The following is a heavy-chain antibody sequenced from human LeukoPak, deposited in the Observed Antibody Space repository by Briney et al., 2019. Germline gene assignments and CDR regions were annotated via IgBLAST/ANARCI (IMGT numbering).Heavy chain of an antibody. CDR1: GGSINSSIYY. CDR2: IYYSGST. Sequence: SETLSLTCTVSGGSINSSIYYWGWIRQPPGKGLEWIGSIYYSGSTYYNPSLKSRVTISRDTSKNQFSLKLSSVTAADTAVYYCARSYSSGWYGWFDPWGQGTLVTVSS. D-gene: IGHD6-19*01. J-gene: IGHJ5*02. V-gene: IGHV4-39*07. CDR3: ARSYSSGWYGWFDP.